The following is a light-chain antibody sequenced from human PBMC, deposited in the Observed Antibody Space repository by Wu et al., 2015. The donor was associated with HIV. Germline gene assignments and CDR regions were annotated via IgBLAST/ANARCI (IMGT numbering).Light chain of an antibody. V-gene: IGKV3-15*01. J-gene: IGKJ1*01. CDR2: GAY. Sequence: ETMMTQSPATLSVSPGERATLSCRATQSISNNLAWYQQKPGQTPRLLIFGAYTRATGIPARFSGNGSGTEFNLTISSLQSEDFAVYYCQQYYYWPRTFGQGTKVEI. CDR3: QQYYYWPRT. CDR1: QSISNN.